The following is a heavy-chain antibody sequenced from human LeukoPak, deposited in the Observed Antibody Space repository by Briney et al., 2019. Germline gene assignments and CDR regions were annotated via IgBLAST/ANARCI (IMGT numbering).Heavy chain of an antibody. J-gene: IGHJ4*02. D-gene: IGHD5-12*01. Sequence: GGSLRLSCAASGFTFSSYGMHWVRQAPGKGLEWVAVISYDGSNKYYADSVKGRFTISRDSSKNTLYLQMNSLRAEDTAVYYCAKDSSGYDSPYYWGQGTLVTVSS. CDR3: AKDSSGYDSPYY. CDR1: GFTFSSYG. CDR2: ISYDGSNK. V-gene: IGHV3-30*18.